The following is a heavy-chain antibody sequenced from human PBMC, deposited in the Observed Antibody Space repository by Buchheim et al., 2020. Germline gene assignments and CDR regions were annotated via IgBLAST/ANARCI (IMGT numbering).Heavy chain of an antibody. V-gene: IGHV3-7*01. CDR3: ARALVGDGYSSGY. CDR1: GFTFTSYW. D-gene: IGHD5-24*01. J-gene: IGHJ4*02. CDR2: INQDGTAT. Sequence: EVQLVESGGGLVQPGGSLRLSCAASGFTFTSYWMSWVGQAPGKGLEWVANINQDGTATDNVDSVKGRFTISRDNAKDSLFLQMNSLRAEDTAVYYCARALVGDGYSSGYWGKGTL.